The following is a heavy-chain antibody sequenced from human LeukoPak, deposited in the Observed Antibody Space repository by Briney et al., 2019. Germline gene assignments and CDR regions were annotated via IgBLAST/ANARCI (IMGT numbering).Heavy chain of an antibody. D-gene: IGHD4-17*01. CDR2: ISSSSMTV. CDR1: GFTFSAYS. J-gene: IGHJ4*02. CDR3: ARATRVRCPDY. V-gene: IGHV3-48*04. Sequence: GGSLRLSCAASGFTFSAYSMTWVRQAPGKGLEWLSYISSSSMTVYYADSVKGRFTISRDNAKNSLYLQMNSLRAEDTAVYYCARATRVRCPDYWGQGTLVIVSS.